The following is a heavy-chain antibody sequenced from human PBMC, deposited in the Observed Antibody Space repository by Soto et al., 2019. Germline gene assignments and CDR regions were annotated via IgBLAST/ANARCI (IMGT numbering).Heavy chain of an antibody. J-gene: IGHJ5*02. CDR1: GDSISSSTYY. CDR3: ARLFGCSGGSCYFDP. Sequence: HLQLQESGPGQVKPSETLSLTCTVSGDSISSSTYYWAWTRQPPGKGLEWIGSINYSGRTYYSPSVKSRITISVDTYKNQYSLKLHSVTATDTAVYYCARLFGCSGGSCYFDPWGQGTLVTVSS. V-gene: IGHV4-39*01. CDR2: INYSGRT. D-gene: IGHD2-15*01.